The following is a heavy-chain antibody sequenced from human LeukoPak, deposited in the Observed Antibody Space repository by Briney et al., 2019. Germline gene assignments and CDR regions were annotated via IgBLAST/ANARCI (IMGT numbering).Heavy chain of an antibody. CDR2: ISGSGGST. CDR3: AKPRYYYGSGSPYY. V-gene: IGHV3-23*01. Sequence: GGSLRLSCAASGFTFTSYAMNWVRQAPGKGLEWVSAISGSGGSTYYADSVKGRFTISRDNSKNTLYLQINSLRAEDTAVYYCAKPRYYYGSGSPYYWGQGTLVTVSS. D-gene: IGHD3-10*01. J-gene: IGHJ4*02. CDR1: GFTFTSYA.